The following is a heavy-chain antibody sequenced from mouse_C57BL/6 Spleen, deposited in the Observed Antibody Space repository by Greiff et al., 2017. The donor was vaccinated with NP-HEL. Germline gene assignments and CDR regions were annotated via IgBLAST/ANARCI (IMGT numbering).Heavy chain of an antibody. Sequence: QVHVKQPGAELVKPGASVKMSCKASGYTFTSYWITWVKQRPGQGLEWIGDIYPGSGSTNYNEKFKSKATLTVDTSSSTAYMQLSSLTSEDSAVYYCARWKFSLMDYWGQGTSVTVSS. CDR1: GYTFTSYW. V-gene: IGHV1-55*01. CDR2: IYPGSGST. CDR3: ARWKFSLMDY. J-gene: IGHJ4*01.